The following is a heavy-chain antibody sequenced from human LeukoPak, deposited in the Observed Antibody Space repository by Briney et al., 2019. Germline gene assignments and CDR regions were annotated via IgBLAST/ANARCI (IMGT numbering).Heavy chain of an antibody. CDR2: IKTKADGGTT. CDR3: VNFYFDY. V-gene: IGHV3-15*01. CDR1: AFTFSNAW. J-gene: IGHJ4*02. D-gene: IGHD5-24*01. Sequence: GGSLTLSCAASAFTFSNAWMNWVRQAPGKGLEWLGRIKTKADGGTTDYAAPVKGRFTISRDDSKNKLYLQMNSLTTEDTAVYYCVNFYFDYWGQGTLDTVSS.